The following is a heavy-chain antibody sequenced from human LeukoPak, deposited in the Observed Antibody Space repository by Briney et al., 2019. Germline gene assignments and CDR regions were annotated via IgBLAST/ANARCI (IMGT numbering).Heavy chain of an antibody. J-gene: IGHJ4*02. Sequence: GASVKVSCKVSGYTLTELSMHWVRQAPGKGLEWMGGFDPEDGETIYAQKFQGRVTMTEDTSTDTAYMELSSLRSEDTAVYYCARLGHGSGRLSLDYWGQGTLVTVSS. D-gene: IGHD3-10*01. CDR3: ARLGHGSGRLSLDY. CDR1: GYTLTELS. CDR2: FDPEDGET. V-gene: IGHV1-24*01.